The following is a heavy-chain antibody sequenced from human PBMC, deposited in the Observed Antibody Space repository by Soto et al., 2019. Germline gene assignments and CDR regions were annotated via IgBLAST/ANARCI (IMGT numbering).Heavy chain of an antibody. Sequence: ASVKVSCKAPGDTFTSYYLNWGRQAPGQGLEWMGVINPHGGSTKYAQKFQGGITMTRDTSRSTVYMELSSLRSDDTAIYYCARSSGGNFGIIIEGSNWFDPWGQGTRVTVSA. CDR1: GDTFTSYY. J-gene: IGHJ5*02. D-gene: IGHD3-3*01. CDR3: ARSSGGNFGIIIEGSNWFDP. V-gene: IGHV1-46*01. CDR2: INPHGGST.